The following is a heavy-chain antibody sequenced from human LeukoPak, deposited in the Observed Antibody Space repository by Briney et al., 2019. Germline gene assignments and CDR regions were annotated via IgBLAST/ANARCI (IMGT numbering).Heavy chain of an antibody. CDR2: INPSGGST. V-gene: IGHV1-46*01. J-gene: IGHJ6*03. CDR3: ARAPYMITIFGVGDRYYYMDV. D-gene: IGHD3-3*01. CDR1: GYTFTSYY. Sequence: GASVKVSCKASGYTFTSYYMHWVRQAPGQGLEWMGIINPSGGSTSYAQKFQGRVTITRDTSTSTVYMELSSLRSEDTAVYYCARAPYMITIFGVGDRYYYMDVWGKGTTVTVSS.